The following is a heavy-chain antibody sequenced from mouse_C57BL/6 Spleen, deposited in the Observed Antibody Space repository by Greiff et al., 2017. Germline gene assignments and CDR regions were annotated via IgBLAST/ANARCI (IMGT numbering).Heavy chain of an antibody. CDR3: AWVYYGSSYGFDY. CDR1: GYTFTSYW. J-gene: IGHJ2*01. CDR2: IHPNSGST. Sequence: QVQLQQPGAELVKPGASVKLSCKASGYTFTSYWMHWVKQRPGQGLEWIGMIHPNSGSTNYNEKFKSKATLSVDKSSSTAYMQLSSLTSEASAVYYCAWVYYGSSYGFDYWGQGTTLTVSS. V-gene: IGHV1-64*01. D-gene: IGHD1-1*01.